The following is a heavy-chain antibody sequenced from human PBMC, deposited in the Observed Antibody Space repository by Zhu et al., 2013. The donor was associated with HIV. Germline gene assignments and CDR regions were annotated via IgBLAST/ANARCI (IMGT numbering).Heavy chain of an antibody. Sequence: QVQMVQSGAGVKKPGASVRVSCKASGYTFSGYFIHWIRQARGQGLEWMGWMNPIGDDSRYSQKFKGRVAMTKDTSITTAYLELFGLTSDDTAMYYCARDKGRAPGGTAAAYWGQGTLVTVSS. CDR1: GYTFSGYF. CDR3: ARDKGRAPGGTAAAY. CDR2: MNPIGDDS. J-gene: IGHJ4*02. D-gene: IGHD2-21*02. V-gene: IGHV1-2*02.